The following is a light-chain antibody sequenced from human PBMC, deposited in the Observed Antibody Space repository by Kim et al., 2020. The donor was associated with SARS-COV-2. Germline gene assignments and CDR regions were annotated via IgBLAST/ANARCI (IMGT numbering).Light chain of an antibody. CDR3: QQHGNSLLT. Sequence: IVLTQSPATLSLSPGERATLSCRASQSVSSYLAWYQQKPGQAPRLLIYDASNRATGIPARFSGSGSGTDFTLTISSLEPEDLAVYYCQQHGNSLLTFGQGTKVEIK. V-gene: IGKV3-11*01. J-gene: IGKJ1*01. CDR2: DAS. CDR1: QSVSSY.